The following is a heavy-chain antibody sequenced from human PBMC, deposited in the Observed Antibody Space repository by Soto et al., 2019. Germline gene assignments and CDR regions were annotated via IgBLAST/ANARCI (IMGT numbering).Heavy chain of an antibody. CDR3: ARDSQGGVLSGYPDY. V-gene: IGHV4-31*03. CDR1: GGSISSGGYY. Sequence: QVQLQESGPGLVKPSQTLSLTCTVSGGSISSGGYYWSWIRQHPGKGLEWIGYIYYSGSTYYNPSLKSRVNISVDTSKNQFSLKLSSVTAADTAVYSCARDSQGGVLSGYPDYWGQGTLVTVSS. J-gene: IGHJ4*02. CDR2: IYYSGST. D-gene: IGHD3-22*01.